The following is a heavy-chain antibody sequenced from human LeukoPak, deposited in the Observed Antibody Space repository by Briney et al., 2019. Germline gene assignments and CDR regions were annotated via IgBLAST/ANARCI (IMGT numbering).Heavy chain of an antibody. CDR1: GGSISTNNW. Sequence: PSETLSLTCAVSGGSISTNNWWSWVRQPPGKGLEWIGEIYHTGSTNYSPSLRSRVTMWIDKSNNQFSLNLNSVTAADTAVYYCAKSGDYLWDYWGQGTLVTVSS. D-gene: IGHD3-16*01. J-gene: IGHJ4*02. CDR3: AKSGDYLWDY. CDR2: IYHTGST. V-gene: IGHV4-4*02.